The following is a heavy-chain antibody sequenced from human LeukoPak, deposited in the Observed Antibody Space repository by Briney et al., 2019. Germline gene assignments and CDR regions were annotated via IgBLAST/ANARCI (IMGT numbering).Heavy chain of an antibody. CDR2: IRQDGSDK. CDR1: GFTFSSYW. V-gene: IGHV3-7*03. J-gene: IGHJ3*02. Sequence: QPGGSLRLSCAASGFTFSSYWMSWVRQAPGKGLEWVANIRQDGSDKYYEDSVKGRFTISRDNAKTSLYLQMNSLRAEDTAVYYCARDGHFNTFHIWGQGTMVTVSS. D-gene: IGHD2/OR15-2a*01. CDR3: ARDGHFNTFHI.